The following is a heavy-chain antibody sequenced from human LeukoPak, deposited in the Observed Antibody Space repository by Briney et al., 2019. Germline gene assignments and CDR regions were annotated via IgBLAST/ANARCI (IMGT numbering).Heavy chain of an antibody. Sequence: GGSLRLSCAASGFTFSTYWMHWVRRAPGKGLVWVSSINGDGSTTTYANSVKGRFTISRDNAKNTLYLEMHSRRAEDTAVYYCARSYYASGTYYNAPFFDFWGQGTLVAVSS. J-gene: IGHJ4*02. CDR3: ARSYYASGTYYNAPFFDF. V-gene: IGHV3-74*03. D-gene: IGHD3-10*01. CDR2: INGDGSTT. CDR1: GFTFSTYW.